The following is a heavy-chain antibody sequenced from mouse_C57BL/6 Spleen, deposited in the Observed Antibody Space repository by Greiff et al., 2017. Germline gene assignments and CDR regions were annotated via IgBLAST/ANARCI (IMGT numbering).Heavy chain of an antibody. Sequence: QVQLQQSGAELARPGASVKLSCKASGYTFTSYGISWVKQRTGQGLEWIGEIYPRSGNTYYNEKFKGKATLTADKSSSTAYMELRSLTSEDSAVYFCARDSGNYEGYAMDYWGQGTSVTVSS. J-gene: IGHJ4*01. CDR1: GYTFTSYG. D-gene: IGHD2-1*01. CDR2: IYPRSGNT. CDR3: ARDSGNYEGYAMDY. V-gene: IGHV1-81*01.